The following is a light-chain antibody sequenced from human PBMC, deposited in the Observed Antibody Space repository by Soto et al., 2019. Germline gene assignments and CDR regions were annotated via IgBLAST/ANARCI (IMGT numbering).Light chain of an antibody. CDR1: QSISYY. CDR2: AAS. Sequence: DIQLTQSPSSLSASVGDRVTITCRARQSISYYLNWYQQKPGKAPKVLISAASSLQSGVPSRFSGSGSGTNFALTISGLEPEDSATYYCQQTYSNLLSFGGGTKVEAK. J-gene: IGKJ4*01. CDR3: QQTYSNLLS. V-gene: IGKV1-39*01.